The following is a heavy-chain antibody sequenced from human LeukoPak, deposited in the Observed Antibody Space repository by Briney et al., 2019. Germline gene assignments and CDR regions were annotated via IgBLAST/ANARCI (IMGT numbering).Heavy chain of an antibody. J-gene: IGHJ6*03. CDR3: AKESRGSGSFYYYYMDV. CDR1: GFTFSSYA. V-gene: IGHV3-23*01. Sequence: GGSLRLSCAASGFTFSSYAMSWVRQAPGKGLEWVSASGSGGSTYYADSVKGRFTISRDNSKNTLYLQMNSLRAEDTAVYYCAKESRGSGSFYYYYMDVWGKGTTVTISS. CDR2: SGSGGST. D-gene: IGHD3-10*01.